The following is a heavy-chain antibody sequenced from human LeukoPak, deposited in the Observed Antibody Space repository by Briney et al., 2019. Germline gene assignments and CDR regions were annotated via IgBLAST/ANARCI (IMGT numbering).Heavy chain of an antibody. CDR1: GYTFTNYG. D-gene: IGHD6-19*01. V-gene: IGHV1-18*01. CDR2: ISAHDGTR. J-gene: IGHJ4*02. Sequence: ASVKVSCKASGYTFTNYGITWVRQAPGQGLEWMGWISAHDGTRNYALKHEDRVTMTTDTSTSTAYMELRGLRSDDTAVYYCARRSTLYSSGRFYFDYWGQGTLVTVFS. CDR3: ARRSTLYSSGRFYFDY.